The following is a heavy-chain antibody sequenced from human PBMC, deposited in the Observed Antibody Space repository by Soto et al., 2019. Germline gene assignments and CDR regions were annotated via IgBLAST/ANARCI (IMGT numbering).Heavy chain of an antibody. CDR3: ASGGNWFDP. CDR1: GGSISNYY. D-gene: IGHD3-16*01. CDR2: MYYNGNI. J-gene: IGHJ5*02. Sequence: PSETLSLTCNVSGGSISNYYWTWVRQSPEKGLEWIGYMYYNGNINYNPSLKSRVTISIDTSKNQFSLTLKSVTAADTAVYYCASGGNWFDPWGQEVLVTVSS. V-gene: IGHV4-59*01.